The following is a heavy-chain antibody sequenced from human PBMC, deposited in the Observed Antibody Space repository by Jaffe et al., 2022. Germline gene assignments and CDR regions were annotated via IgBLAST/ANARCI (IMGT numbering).Heavy chain of an antibody. J-gene: IGHJ3*02. Sequence: EVQLVESGGGLVQPGRSLRLSCAASGFTFDDYAMHWVRQAPGKGLEWVSGISWNSGSIGYADSVKGRFTISRDNAKNSLYLQMNSLRAEDTALYYCAIIDAFDIWGQGTMVTVSS. CDR3: AIIDAFDI. V-gene: IGHV3-9*01. CDR1: GFTFDDYA. CDR2: ISWNSGSI.